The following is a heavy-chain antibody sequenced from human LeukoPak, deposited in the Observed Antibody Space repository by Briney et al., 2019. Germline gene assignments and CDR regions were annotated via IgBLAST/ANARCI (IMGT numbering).Heavy chain of an antibody. J-gene: IGHJ5*02. CDR3: AKRAMVRGVISWFDP. D-gene: IGHD3-10*01. CDR1: GLIFSTSA. Sequence: GGSLRLSCAASGLIFSTSAMSWVRQAPGKGLQWVSAISGSGDTTHYADSVKGRFTISRDNSKNTLYLQMNSLRAEDTAVYYCAKRAMVRGVISWFDPWGQGTLVTVSS. V-gene: IGHV3-23*01. CDR2: ISGSGDTT.